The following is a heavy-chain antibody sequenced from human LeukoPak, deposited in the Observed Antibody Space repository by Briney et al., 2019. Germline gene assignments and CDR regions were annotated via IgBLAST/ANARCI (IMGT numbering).Heavy chain of an antibody. Sequence: NPSETLSLTCAVYGGSFSGYYWSWIRQPPGKGLEWIGEINHSGSTNYNPSLKSRVTISVDTSKNQFSLKLSSVTAEDTAVYHCARVIVFRGYMDVWGKGTTVTVPS. CDR1: GGSFSGYY. CDR2: INHSGST. CDR3: ARVIVFRGYMDV. D-gene: IGHD1-26*01. V-gene: IGHV4-34*01. J-gene: IGHJ6*03.